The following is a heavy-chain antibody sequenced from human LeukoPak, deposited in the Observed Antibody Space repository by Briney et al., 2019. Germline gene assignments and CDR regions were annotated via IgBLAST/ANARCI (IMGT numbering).Heavy chain of an antibody. CDR2: ISGSGGST. J-gene: IGHJ5*02. CDR1: GFTFTKHW. V-gene: IGHV3-23*01. Sequence: GGSLRLSCVASGFTFTKHWMSWVRQAPGKGLEWVSAISGSGGSTYYADSVKGRFTISRDNSKNTLYLQMNSLRAEDTAVYYCARQSSGWYYEDLNWLDPWGQGTLVTVSS. CDR3: ARQSSGWYYEDLNWLDP. D-gene: IGHD6-19*01.